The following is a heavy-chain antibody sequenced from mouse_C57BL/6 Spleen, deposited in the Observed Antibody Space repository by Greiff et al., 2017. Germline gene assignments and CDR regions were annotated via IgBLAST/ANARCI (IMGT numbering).Heavy chain of an antibody. CDR1: GFTFSDYG. J-gene: IGHJ4*01. Sequence: EVKLMESGGGLVKPGGSLKLSCAASGFTFSDYGMHWARQAPEKGLEWVAYISSGSSTIYYADTVKGRFTISRDNAKNTLFLQMTSLRSEDTAMYYCARPGSNYESYAMDYWGQGTSVTVSS. CDR3: ARPGSNYESYAMDY. D-gene: IGHD2-5*01. V-gene: IGHV5-17*01. CDR2: ISSGSSTI.